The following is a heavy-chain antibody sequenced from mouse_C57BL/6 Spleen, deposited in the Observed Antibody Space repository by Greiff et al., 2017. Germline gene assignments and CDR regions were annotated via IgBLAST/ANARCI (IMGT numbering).Heavy chain of an antibody. Sequence: QVQLQQSGAELARPGASVKLSCKASGYTFTSYGISWVKQRTGQGLEWIGEIYPRSGNTYYNEKFKGKAKLTADKSSSTAYMELRSLTSEDSAVYFCARHYGSSYGYFDVWGTGTTVTVSS. CDR2: IYPRSGNT. V-gene: IGHV1-81*01. CDR3: ARHYGSSYGYFDV. J-gene: IGHJ1*03. CDR1: GYTFTSYG. D-gene: IGHD1-1*01.